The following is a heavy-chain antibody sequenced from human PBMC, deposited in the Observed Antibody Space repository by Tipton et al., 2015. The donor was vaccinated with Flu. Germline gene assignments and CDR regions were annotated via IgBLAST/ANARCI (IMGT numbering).Heavy chain of an antibody. D-gene: IGHD3-3*01. V-gene: IGHV4-38-2*02. Sequence: GLVKPSETLSLICTVSDYSITSGYFWGWIRQPPGKGLEWIGTVSRSGSTVHNPSLTSRVTISIDRSNNQFSLNLKSVTAADTGVYYCARAIFGVDPGLYYYFAMDVWGKETTVSVSS. CDR1: DYSITSGYF. CDR2: VSRSGST. CDR3: ARAIFGVDPGLYYYFAMDV. J-gene: IGHJ6*04.